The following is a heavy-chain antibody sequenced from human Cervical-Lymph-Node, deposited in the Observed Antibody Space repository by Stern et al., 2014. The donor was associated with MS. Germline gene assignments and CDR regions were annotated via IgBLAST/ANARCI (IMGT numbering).Heavy chain of an antibody. V-gene: IGHV1-46*01. CDR1: GYSLPAYF. D-gene: IGHD5-24*01. J-gene: IGHJ6*02. CDR3: ARAVEKTTNYYYYSIDV. Sequence: VQLVESGAEVKKPGASVKVSCTASGYSLPAYFMHWVRQDPGQGLAWMGKINTSGGSASYAERFQGRVTMTRDTSTSTVYMELSGLRSADTATYYCARAVEKTTNYYYYSIDVWGQGTAVTVSS. CDR2: INTSGGSA.